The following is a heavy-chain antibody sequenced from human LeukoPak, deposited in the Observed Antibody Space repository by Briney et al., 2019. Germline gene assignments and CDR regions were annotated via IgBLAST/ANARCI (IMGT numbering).Heavy chain of an antibody. Sequence: SETLSLTCTVSGYSISSGYYWGWIRQPPGKGLEWIGSIYNSGSTYYNPSLKSRVTISVDTSKNQFSLKLSSVTAADTAVYYCARDGSSGWYLPLIDYWGQGTLVTVSS. D-gene: IGHD6-19*01. CDR2: IYNSGST. CDR3: ARDGSSGWYLPLIDY. J-gene: IGHJ4*02. CDR1: GYSISSGYY. V-gene: IGHV4-38-2*02.